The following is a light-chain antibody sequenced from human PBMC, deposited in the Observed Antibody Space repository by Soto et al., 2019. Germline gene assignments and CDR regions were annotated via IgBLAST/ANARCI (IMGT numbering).Light chain of an antibody. CDR1: QTVSGNY. CDR2: GAS. J-gene: IGKJ1*01. CDR3: QQYFKSPWT. V-gene: IGKV3-20*01. Sequence: IVLTQSPGTLSLSPRDRATLSCGASQTVSGNYLAWYQQKPGQVPRLLIYGASSRAIGIPDRFSGSGSGTAFALTINRLEPEDVAVYYCQQYFKSPWTFGQGTKVEIK.